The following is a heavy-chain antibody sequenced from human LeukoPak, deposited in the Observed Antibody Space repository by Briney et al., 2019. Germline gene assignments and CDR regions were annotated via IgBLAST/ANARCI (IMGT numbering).Heavy chain of an antibody. D-gene: IGHD4-11*01. J-gene: IGHJ6*02. CDR1: GGSISSNNW. CDR2: IYHSGSP. Sequence: SGTLSLTCAVSGGSISSNNWWGWVRQPPGKGLEWIGEIYHSGSPNYNPSLKSRVTISVDKSRNHFSLYLSSVTAADTAVYYCARDGSNWSNDYYHGVDVWGQGTTVTVSS. CDR3: ARDGSNWSNDYYHGVDV. V-gene: IGHV4-4*02.